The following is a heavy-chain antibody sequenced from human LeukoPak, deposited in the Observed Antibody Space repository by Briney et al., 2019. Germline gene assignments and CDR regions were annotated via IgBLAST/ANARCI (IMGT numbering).Heavy chain of an antibody. Sequence: QLGRSLRLSCAASGFTFSSYGMHWVRQAPGKGLEWVAVIWYDGSNKYYADSVKGRFTISRDNSKNTLYLQMNSLRAEDTAVYYCARRRWDIVLMVYAILDYWGQGTLVTVSS. CDR2: IWYDGSNK. V-gene: IGHV3-33*01. CDR3: ARRRWDIVLMVYAILDY. CDR1: GFTFSSYG. J-gene: IGHJ4*02. D-gene: IGHD2-8*01.